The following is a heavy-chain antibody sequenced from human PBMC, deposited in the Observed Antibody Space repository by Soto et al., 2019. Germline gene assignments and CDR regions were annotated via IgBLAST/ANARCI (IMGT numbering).Heavy chain of an antibody. CDR1: GFTFRNHW. Sequence: EQLVESGGTLVQPGGSLRLSCVTSGFTFRNHWMHWVRQAPGLVLEGVSRISTDGSFTTYEDSVKGRFTISRDNAKNTVYLQLNSLRVEDTALYYCARPRSKSASGFDLWGQGTMVTVSS. J-gene: IGHJ3*01. CDR3: ARPRSKSASGFDL. CDR2: ISTDGSFT. V-gene: IGHV3-74*03. D-gene: IGHD2-2*01.